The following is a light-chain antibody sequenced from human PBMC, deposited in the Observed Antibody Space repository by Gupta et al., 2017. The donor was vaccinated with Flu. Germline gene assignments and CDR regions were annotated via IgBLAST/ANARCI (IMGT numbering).Light chain of an antibody. CDR2: MGS. Sequence: DIVMTQSPLSLPVTPGAPASIPCRSSQSFLHSNGNNYLDWYLQKPGQSPQLLIYMGSHRASGVPDRFSGSGSGTDFTLKISRVETEDVGVYYCMQALQPPLGFGGGTKVEIK. CDR3: MQALQPPLG. CDR1: QSFLHSNGNNY. V-gene: IGKV2-28*01. J-gene: IGKJ4*01.